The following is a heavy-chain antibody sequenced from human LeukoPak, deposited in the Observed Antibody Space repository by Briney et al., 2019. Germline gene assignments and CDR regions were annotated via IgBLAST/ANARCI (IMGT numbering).Heavy chain of an antibody. J-gene: IGHJ4*02. V-gene: IGHV1-46*01. Sequence: ASVKVSCKASGYTFTTYYMHWVRQAPGRGLEWMGIINASGSSTSYAQKFQGRVTMTRDTSTSTVYMELSSLRSEDTAVYSCARDPGSYGPSYYFDYWGQGTLVTVSS. CDR2: INASGSST. CDR1: GYTFTTYY. CDR3: ARDPGSYGPSYYFDY. D-gene: IGHD5-18*01.